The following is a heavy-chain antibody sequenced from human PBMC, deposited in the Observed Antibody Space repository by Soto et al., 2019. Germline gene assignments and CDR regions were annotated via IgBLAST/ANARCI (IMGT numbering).Heavy chain of an antibody. CDR3: ARATRGVVSTTYYYYYMYV. J-gene: IGHJ6*03. V-gene: IGHV4-34*01. Sequence: SETLSLTCAVYGGSFSGSYCSWSRQPPGKGMEWIGEINHSGSTNYNPALKSRVAISVDTSKNQFSLKLSSVTAADTAVYYCARATRGVVSTTYYYYYMYVWGKGTTVTVSS. CDR1: GGSFSGSY. D-gene: IGHD5-12*01. CDR2: INHSGST.